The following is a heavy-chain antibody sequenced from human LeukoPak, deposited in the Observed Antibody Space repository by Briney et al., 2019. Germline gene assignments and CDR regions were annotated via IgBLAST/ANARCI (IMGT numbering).Heavy chain of an antibody. J-gene: IGHJ4*02. D-gene: IGHD3-10*01. V-gene: IGHV1-69*13. Sequence: ASVKVSCKASGGTFSSYAISWVRLAPGPGLEWMGGVSPIFGTANYAQKFHGRGTITADETTSTAYMQQRSSVSEGTAVYDSAREIDYYGSRSDIVHPAHPFDSWGQGTLVTVSS. CDR2: VSPIFGTA. CDR1: GGTFSSYA. CDR3: AREIDYYGSRSDIVHPAHPFDS.